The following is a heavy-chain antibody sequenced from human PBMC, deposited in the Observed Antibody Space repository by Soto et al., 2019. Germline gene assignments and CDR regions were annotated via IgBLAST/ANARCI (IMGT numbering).Heavy chain of an antibody. V-gene: IGHV1-58*02. Sequence: GASVKVSCKASGFTFTSSAMQWARQARGQSLEWIGWIVVGSGNTNYAQKFQERVTITRDMSTSTAYMELSSVTAADTAVYYCARYRIHRSIVVVTHYYYGMDVWGQGTTVTVSS. CDR2: IVVGSGNT. J-gene: IGHJ6*02. CDR3: ARYRIHRSIVVVTHYYYGMDV. CDR1: GFTFTSSA. D-gene: IGHD2-21*02.